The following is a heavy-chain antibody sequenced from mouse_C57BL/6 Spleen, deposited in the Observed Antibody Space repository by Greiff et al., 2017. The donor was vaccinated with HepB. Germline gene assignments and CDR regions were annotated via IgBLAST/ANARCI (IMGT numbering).Heavy chain of an antibody. J-gene: IGHJ4*01. CDR2: INPGSGGT. D-gene: IGHD1-1*01. CDR1: GYAFTNYL. CDR3: ARNYGSSYGYAMDY. V-gene: IGHV1-54*01. Sequence: QVQLQQSGAELVRPGTSVKVSCKASGYAFTNYLIEWVKQRPGQGLEWIGVINPGSGGTNYNEKFKGKATLTADKSSSTAYMQLSSLTSEDSAVYFCARNYGSSYGYAMDYWGQGTSVTVSS.